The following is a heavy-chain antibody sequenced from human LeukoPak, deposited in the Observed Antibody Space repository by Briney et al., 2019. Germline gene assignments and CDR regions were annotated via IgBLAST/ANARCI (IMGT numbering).Heavy chain of an antibody. CDR3: AREHPSYDFWSGYYPL. CDR2: IYYSGST. CDR1: GGSISSSSYY. Sequence: SETLSLTCTVSGGSISSSSYYWGWIRQPPGKGLEWIGYIYYSGSTNYNPSLKSRVTISVDTSKNQFSLKLSSVTAADTAVYYCAREHPSYDFWSGYYPLWGQGTLVTVSS. D-gene: IGHD3-3*01. J-gene: IGHJ4*02. V-gene: IGHV4-61*05.